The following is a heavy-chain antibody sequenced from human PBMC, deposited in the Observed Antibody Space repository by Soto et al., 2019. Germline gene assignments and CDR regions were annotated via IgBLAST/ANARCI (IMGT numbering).Heavy chain of an antibody. CDR1: GGSISSGGYY. CDR3: ARVPSSGNHFDS. J-gene: IGHJ4*02. Sequence: PSETLSLTCTVSGGSISSGGYYWNWIRQHPGKGLEWIGYIYYSGSTYYNPSLKSRDTISVDTSKNQFSLKLSSVTAADTAVYSCARVPSSGNHFDSGGKGTMGTFAS. V-gene: IGHV4-31*03. D-gene: IGHD3-22*01. CDR2: IYYSGST.